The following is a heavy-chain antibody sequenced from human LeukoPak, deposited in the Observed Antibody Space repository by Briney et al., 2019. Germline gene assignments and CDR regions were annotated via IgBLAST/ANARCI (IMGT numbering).Heavy chain of an antibody. CDR3: VRGTGY. Sequence: GGSLRLSCAASGFTFSTYVMHWVRQAPGKGLEYVSAISSNGDNTYYADSVKGRFTISRDNSKNTLYLQTSSLRADDTAVYYCVRGTGYWGQGTLVTVSS. CDR1: GFTFSTYV. J-gene: IGHJ4*02. CDR2: ISSNGDNT. V-gene: IGHV3-64D*06.